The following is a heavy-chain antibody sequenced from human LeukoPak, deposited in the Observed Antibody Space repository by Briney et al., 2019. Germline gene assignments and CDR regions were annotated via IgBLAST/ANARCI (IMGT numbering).Heavy chain of an antibody. CDR2: INHSGST. Sequence: SETLSLTCAVYGGSFSGYYWSWIRQPPGKGLEWIGEINHSGSTNYNPSLKSRVTISVDTSKNEFSLKLRSVTAADMAVYYCGRGYSRGIFFEYGGKGALVTIPS. D-gene: IGHD3-3*01. CDR3: GRGYSRGIFFEY. V-gene: IGHV4-34*01. J-gene: IGHJ4*02. CDR1: GGSFSGYY.